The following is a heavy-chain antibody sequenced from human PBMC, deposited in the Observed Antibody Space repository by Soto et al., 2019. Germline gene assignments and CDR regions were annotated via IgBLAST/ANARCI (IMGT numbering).Heavy chain of an antibody. CDR1: GDSIGGVGY. Sequence: PSETLSLTCTVSGDSIGGVGYWSWIRQFPGRGLEWIGCIYYSGSTNYNPSLKSRVTISVDTSKNQFSLKLSSVTAADTAVYYCARDGPPSSPIFDYWGQGTLVTVSS. CDR2: IYYSGST. D-gene: IGHD6-13*01. V-gene: IGHV4-61*08. CDR3: ARDGPPSSPIFDY. J-gene: IGHJ4*02.